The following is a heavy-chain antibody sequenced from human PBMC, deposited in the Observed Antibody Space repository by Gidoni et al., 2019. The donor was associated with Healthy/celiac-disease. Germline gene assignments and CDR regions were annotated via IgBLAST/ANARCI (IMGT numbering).Heavy chain of an antibody. Sequence: EVQLVESGGGLVQPGGSLSLSCAASGFTFSSYDMHWVRQATGKGLEWVSAIGTAGDTYYPGSVKGRFTISRENAKNSLYLQMNSLRAGDTAVYYCARAGPNDAFDIWGQGTMVTVSS. CDR2: IGTAGDT. J-gene: IGHJ3*02. CDR1: GFTFSSYD. V-gene: IGHV3-13*01. CDR3: ARAGPNDAFDI.